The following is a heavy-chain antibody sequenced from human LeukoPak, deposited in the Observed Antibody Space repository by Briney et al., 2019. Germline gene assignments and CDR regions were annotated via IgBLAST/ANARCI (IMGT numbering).Heavy chain of an antibody. V-gene: IGHV3-53*01. CDR2: IYSGGST. J-gene: IGHJ4*02. CDR1: GFTVSSNY. D-gene: IGHD2-15*01. Sequence: GGSLRLSCAASGFTVSSNYMSWVRQAPGKGLEWCSGIYSGGSTYYADSVKGRFTISRDNSKNTLYLQMNSRRAEDTAVYYCARAVGCSGGSCYFDYWGQGTLVTVSS. CDR3: ARAVGCSGGSCYFDY.